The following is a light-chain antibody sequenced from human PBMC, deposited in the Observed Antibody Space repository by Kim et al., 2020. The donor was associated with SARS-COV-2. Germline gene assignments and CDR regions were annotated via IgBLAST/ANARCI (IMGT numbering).Light chain of an antibody. J-gene: IGLJ2*01. CDR1: AGAVTSGHF. Sequence: QAVVTQEPSLTVSPGGTVTLTCGSSAGAVTSGHFPYWFQQRPGQAPRTLIYATTNKHSWTPARFSGSLLGGKAALTLSDAQPEDEADYYCLLSDGGDRVVFGGGTQLTVL. V-gene: IGLV7-46*01. CDR3: LLSDGGDRVV. CDR2: ATT.